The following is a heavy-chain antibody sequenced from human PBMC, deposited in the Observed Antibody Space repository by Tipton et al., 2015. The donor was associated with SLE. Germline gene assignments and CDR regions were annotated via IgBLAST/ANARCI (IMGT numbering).Heavy chain of an antibody. Sequence: SLRLSCAASGFTFSSYAMHWVRQAPGKGLEWVAVISYDGSNKYYADSVKGRFTISRDNSKNTLYLQMNSLRAEDTAVYYCARDGGRQYFQHWGQGTLVTVSS. J-gene: IGHJ1*01. V-gene: IGHV3-30*04. D-gene: IGHD2-15*01. CDR1: GFTFSSYA. CDR3: ARDGGRQYFQH. CDR2: ISYDGSNK.